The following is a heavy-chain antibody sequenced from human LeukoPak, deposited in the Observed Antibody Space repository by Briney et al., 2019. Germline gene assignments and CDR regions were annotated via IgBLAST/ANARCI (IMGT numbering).Heavy chain of an antibody. V-gene: IGHV4-34*01. D-gene: IGHD3-10*01. CDR3: ARELLWFGELFSLEYPYGMDV. J-gene: IGHJ6*02. Sequence: SETLSLTCAVYGGSFSGYSWNWIRQPPVKGLEWIGEINHSGGTNYNPSLKSRVTISVDTSKKQFSLKLSSVTAADTAVYYCARELLWFGELFSLEYPYGMDVWGQGTTVTVSS. CDR1: GGSFSGYS. CDR2: INHSGGT.